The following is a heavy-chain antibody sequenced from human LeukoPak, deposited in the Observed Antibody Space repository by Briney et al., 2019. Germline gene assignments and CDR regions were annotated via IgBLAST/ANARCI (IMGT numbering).Heavy chain of an antibody. J-gene: IGHJ4*02. V-gene: IGHV3-30*02. CDR1: GFTFSSYG. CDR2: IRYDGSNK. D-gene: IGHD2-2*01. CDR3: AKDLNRYQLLYYFDY. Sequence: GGSLRLSCAASGFTFSSYGMHWVRQAPGKGLEWVAFIRYDGSNKYYADSVKGRFTISRDNSKNTLYLQMNSLRAEDTAVYYCAKDLNRYQLLYYFDYWGQGTLLTVSS.